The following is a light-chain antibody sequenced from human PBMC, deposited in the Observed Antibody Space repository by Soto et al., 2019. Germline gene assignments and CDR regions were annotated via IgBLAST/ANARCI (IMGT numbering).Light chain of an antibody. CDR3: QSYDSSLSGHV. Sequence: QSVLTQPPSVSGAPGQRVTLSCTGSSSTIGAGYDVHWYQQLPGTAPKLLIYGNSNRPSGVPDRFSGSKSGTSASLAITGLQAEDEADYYCQSYDSSLSGHVFGTGTKVTVL. CDR2: GNS. J-gene: IGLJ1*01. V-gene: IGLV1-40*01. CDR1: SSTIGAGYD.